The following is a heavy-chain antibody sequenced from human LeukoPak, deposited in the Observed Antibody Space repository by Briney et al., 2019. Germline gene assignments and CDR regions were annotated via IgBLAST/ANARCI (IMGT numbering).Heavy chain of an antibody. CDR1: GFTCSDSG. D-gene: IGHD1-14*01. CDR3: TREQVRVGGPEV. Sequence: GRSLRISCKASGFTCSDSGLTWFRQATGGGLKWRRFIRSKAYGGTIACAASGKGRFIISRDDSRSIAYLQRNSLKTEDTAVYYCTREQVRVGGPEVWGRGTLVTVSS. CDR2: IRSKAYGGTI. J-gene: IGHJ2*01. V-gene: IGHV3-49*03.